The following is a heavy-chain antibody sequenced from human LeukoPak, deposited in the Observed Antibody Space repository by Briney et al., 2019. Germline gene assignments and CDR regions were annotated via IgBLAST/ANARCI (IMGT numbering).Heavy chain of an antibody. CDR1: SGSISTYY. J-gene: IGHJ4*02. CDR2: ISYSGST. V-gene: IGHV4-59*08. Sequence: PSETLSLTCTVSSGSISTYYWAWIRQPPGKGLEWIGYISYSGSTKYNPSLTRRVTISLDTSKNQFSLELRSMTAADTAIYHCARQAGSFTTFDFWGQGTLVTVSS. D-gene: IGHD1-26*01. CDR3: ARQAGSFTTFDF.